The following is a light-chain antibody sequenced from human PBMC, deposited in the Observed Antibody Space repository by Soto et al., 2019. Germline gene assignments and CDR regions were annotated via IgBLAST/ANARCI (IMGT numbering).Light chain of an antibody. CDR1: QSVSSSY. V-gene: IGKV3-20*01. CDR2: GAS. Sequence: EIVLTQSPGTLSLSPGEGATLSCRASQSVSSSYFAWYQQKPGQAPRLLMYGASSRATGIPDRFSGSGSGTDFSLTISRLEPEDFAVYDCQQFGSSPVTFGQGTKVEIK. J-gene: IGKJ1*01. CDR3: QQFGSSPVT.